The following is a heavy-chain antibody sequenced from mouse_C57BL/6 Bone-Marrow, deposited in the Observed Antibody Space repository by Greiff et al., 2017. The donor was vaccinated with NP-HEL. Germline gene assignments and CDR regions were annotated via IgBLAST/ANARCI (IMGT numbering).Heavy chain of an antibody. D-gene: IGHD1-1*01. CDR3: TTSYYYGSSYFDY. J-gene: IGHJ2*01. V-gene: IGHV14-4*01. CDR2: IDPENGDT. Sequence: EVQLQQSGAELVRPGASVKLSCTASGFNIKDDYMHWVKQRPEQGLEWIGWIDPENGDTEYASKFQGKATITADTSSNTAYLQLCSLTSEDTAVYYCTTSYYYGSSYFDYWGQGTTLTVSS. CDR1: GFNIKDDY.